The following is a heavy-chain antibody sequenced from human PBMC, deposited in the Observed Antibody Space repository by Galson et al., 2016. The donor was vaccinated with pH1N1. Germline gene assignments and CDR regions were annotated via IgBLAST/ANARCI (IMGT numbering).Heavy chain of an antibody. CDR1: GYTFASYA. CDR3: ARESYRCSGGSCYFDS. J-gene: IGHJ4*02. Sequence: SVKVSCKASGYTFASYAINWVRQVPGQGLEWMGWIHTTTGDPSYGQGFTGRFVFSLDTSVTTAYLQISSLKTEAAAVYYCARESYRCSGGSCYFDSWGQGTLVTVSS. CDR2: IHTTTGDP. D-gene: IGHD2-15*01. V-gene: IGHV7-4-1*02.